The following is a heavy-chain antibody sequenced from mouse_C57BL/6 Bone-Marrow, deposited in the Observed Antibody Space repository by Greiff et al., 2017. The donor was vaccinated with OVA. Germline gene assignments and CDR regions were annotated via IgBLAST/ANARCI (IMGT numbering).Heavy chain of an antibody. J-gene: IGHJ2*01. CDR1: GYTFTSYW. V-gene: IGHV1-64*01. CDR3: ARGSYYGSSFDY. CDR2: IHPNSGST. D-gene: IGHD1-1*01. Sequence: VQLQQPGAELVKPGASVKLSCKASGYTFTSYWMHWVKQRPGQGLEWIGMIHPNSGSTNYNEKFKSKATLTVDKSSSTAYMQLSSLTSEDSAVYCCARGSYYGSSFDYWGQGTTLTVSS.